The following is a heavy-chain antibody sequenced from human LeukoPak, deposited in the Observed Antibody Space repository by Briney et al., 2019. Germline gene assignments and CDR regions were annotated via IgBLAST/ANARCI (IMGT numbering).Heavy chain of an antibody. CDR2: IHSGGNT. CDR1: GFTVSSNY. V-gene: IGHV3-53*01. D-gene: IGHD2-15*01. J-gene: IGHJ4*02. CDR3: TRDLNSGGSC. Sequence: PGGSLRLSCAASGFTVSSNYMSWVRQAPGKGLEWVSVIHSGGNTYYADSVKGRFTISRDNSKNTLYLQMNSLRAEDTAVYYCTRDLNSGGSCWGQGTLVTVSS.